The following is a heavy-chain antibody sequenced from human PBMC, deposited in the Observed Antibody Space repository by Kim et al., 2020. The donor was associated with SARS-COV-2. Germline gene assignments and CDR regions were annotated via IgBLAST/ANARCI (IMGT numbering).Heavy chain of an antibody. D-gene: IGHD2-21*02. CDR3: TRPDCKNGVDF. J-gene: IGHJ6*02. CDR1: GFTFSGSA. V-gene: IGHV3-73*01. CDR2: IRNRINNYAT. Sequence: GGSLRLSCTASGFTFSGSAIHWVRQPSGKGLEWVGRIRNRINNYATTYSASVIGRFTISRDDSKNTAYLHMSSLKTEDTAFYYCTRPDCKNGVDFWGQGT.